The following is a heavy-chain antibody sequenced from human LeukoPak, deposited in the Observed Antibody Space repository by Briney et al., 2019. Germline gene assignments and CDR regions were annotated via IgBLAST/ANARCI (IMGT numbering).Heavy chain of an antibody. CDR1: GGSISSGGYY. Sequence: PSQTLSLTCTVSGGSISSGGYYWSWIRQHPGKGLEWIGYIYYSGSTYYNPSLKSRVTISVDTSKNQFSLKLSSVTAADTAVYYCARQRGSYRVVGPYYFDYWGQGTLVTVSS. CDR2: IYYSGST. V-gene: IGHV4-31*03. J-gene: IGHJ4*02. D-gene: IGHD2-15*01. CDR3: ARQRGSYRVVGPYYFDY.